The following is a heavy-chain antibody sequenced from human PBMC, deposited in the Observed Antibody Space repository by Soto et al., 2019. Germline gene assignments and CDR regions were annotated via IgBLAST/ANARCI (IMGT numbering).Heavy chain of an antibody. CDR3: ARDGYCSGGSCYSVPVFDY. D-gene: IGHD2-15*01. CDR1: GFTFSSYG. CDR2: IWYDGSNK. V-gene: IGHV3-33*01. Sequence: QVQLVESGGGVVQPGRSVRLSCAASGFTFSSYGMHLVRQAPGKGLEWVAVIWYDGSNKYYADSVKGRFTISRDNSKNTLYLQMNSLRAEDTAVYYCARDGYCSGGSCYSVPVFDYWGQGTLVTVSS. J-gene: IGHJ4*02.